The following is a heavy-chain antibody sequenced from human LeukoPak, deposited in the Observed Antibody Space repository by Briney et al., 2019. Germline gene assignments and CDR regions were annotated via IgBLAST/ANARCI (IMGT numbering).Heavy chain of an antibody. Sequence: GGSLRLSCAASGFTFSTYWMTWVRQSPGKGLEWVANIKPDGSEKYFVDSVKGRFTISRDNAKNALYLEMNSLGAEDTAEYFCARERMYSGSGSTYPYYDYWGQGTLVTVSS. V-gene: IGHV3-7*01. CDR3: ARERMYSGSGSTYPYYDY. CDR2: IKPDGSEK. D-gene: IGHD3-10*01. CDR1: GFTFSTYW. J-gene: IGHJ4*02.